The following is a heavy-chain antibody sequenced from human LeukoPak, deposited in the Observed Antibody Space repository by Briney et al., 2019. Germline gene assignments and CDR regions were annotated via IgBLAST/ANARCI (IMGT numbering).Heavy chain of an antibody. CDR2: IKNDGSEK. J-gene: IGHJ3*01. CDR3: ARGGVAFDD. CDR1: GFTFSNYW. V-gene: IGHV3-7*01. D-gene: IGHD1-26*01. Sequence: GGSLRLSCVASGFTFSNYWMTWVRQAPGKGLEWVANIKNDGSEKNYVDSVKGRFTISRDNAKNSLYLQMSSLRAEDTALYYCARGGVAFDDWGQGTLVTVSS.